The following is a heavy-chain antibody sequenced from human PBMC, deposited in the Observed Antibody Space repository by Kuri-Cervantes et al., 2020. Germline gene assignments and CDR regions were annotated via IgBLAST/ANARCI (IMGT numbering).Heavy chain of an antibody. V-gene: IGHV4-59*01. CDR2: IYYSGST. Sequence: SETLSLTCTVSGGSISSYYWSWIRQPPGKGLEWIGYIYYSGSTNYNPSLKSRVTISVDTFKNQFSLKLSSVTAADTAVYYCASRSMIVGRGYFQHWGQGTLVTVSS. CDR1: GGSISSYY. D-gene: IGHD3-22*01. J-gene: IGHJ1*01. CDR3: ASRSMIVGRGYFQH.